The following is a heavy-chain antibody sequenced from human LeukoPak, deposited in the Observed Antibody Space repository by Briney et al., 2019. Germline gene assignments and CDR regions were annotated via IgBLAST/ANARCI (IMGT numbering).Heavy chain of an antibody. D-gene: IGHD2-2*01. CDR1: GYTLTELS. CDR3: ATELGYCSSTSCPLGY. J-gene: IGHJ4*02. V-gene: IGHV1-24*01. Sequence: GASVKVSCKVSGYTLTELSMHWVRQAPGKGLEWMGGFDPEDGETIYAQKFQGRVTMTEDTSTDTAYMELSSLRSEDTAVYYCATELGYCSSTSCPLGYWGQGTLSPSPQ. CDR2: FDPEDGET.